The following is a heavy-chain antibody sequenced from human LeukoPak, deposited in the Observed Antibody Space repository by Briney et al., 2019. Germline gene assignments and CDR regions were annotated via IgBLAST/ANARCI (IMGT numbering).Heavy chain of an antibody. D-gene: IGHD1-26*01. CDR3: ARDLGPYTGSYYSYYHYMDV. Sequence: ASVRVSCKAYGYNFATSGVGWARQAPGQGLDWLGWISGYNGNTKSAPKLQGRGTMTTDTSTDTAYLELGSLRVDDTAIYYCARDLGPYTGSYYSYYHYMDVWGEGTSVTVSS. CDR1: GYNFATSG. CDR2: ISGYNGNT. V-gene: IGHV1-18*01. J-gene: IGHJ6*03.